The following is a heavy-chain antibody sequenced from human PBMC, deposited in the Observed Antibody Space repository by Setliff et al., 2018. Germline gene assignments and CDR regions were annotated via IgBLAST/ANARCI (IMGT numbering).Heavy chain of an antibody. J-gene: IGHJ4*02. CDR3: ASVDIVLMVYAL. CDR2: IYYSGST. V-gene: IGHV4-38-2*02. CDR1: GYSISSGYY. D-gene: IGHD2-8*01. Sequence: SETLSLTCTVSGYSISSGYYWGWIRQPPGKGLEWIGCIYYSGSTYYNPSLKSRVTISVDTSKNQFSLKLSSVTAADTAVYYCASVDIVLMVYALWGQGTLVTVSS.